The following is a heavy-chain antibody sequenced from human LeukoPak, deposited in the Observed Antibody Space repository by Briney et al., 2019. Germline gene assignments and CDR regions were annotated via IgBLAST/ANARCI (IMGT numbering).Heavy chain of an antibody. Sequence: PGGSLRLSCAASGFIFSSYGMHWVRQAPGKGLEWVAFIRYDGTNKYYADSVKGRFTISRDNAKNSLYLQMNSLRPEDMALYFCVKAAYCGSTSCYRYFHHWGQGTLVTVSS. V-gene: IGHV3-30*02. CDR3: VKAAYCGSTSCYRYFHH. J-gene: IGHJ1*01. CDR2: IRYDGTNK. D-gene: IGHD2-2*02. CDR1: GFIFSSYG.